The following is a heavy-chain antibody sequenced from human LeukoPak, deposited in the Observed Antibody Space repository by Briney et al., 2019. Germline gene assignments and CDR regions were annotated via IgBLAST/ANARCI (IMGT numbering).Heavy chain of an antibody. Sequence: GGSLRLSCAASGVTFSTYGMHWVRQAPGKGLEWVAVISDDGSNKYYADSVKGRFTISRDNSKNSLYLQMNSLRAEDTAVYYCARRQGRRGIVGPTILKGAFGIWGQGTKVTVSS. J-gene: IGHJ3*02. CDR2: ISDDGSNK. CDR3: ARRQGRRGIVGPTILKGAFGI. V-gene: IGHV3-30*03. D-gene: IGHD1-26*01. CDR1: GVTFSTYG.